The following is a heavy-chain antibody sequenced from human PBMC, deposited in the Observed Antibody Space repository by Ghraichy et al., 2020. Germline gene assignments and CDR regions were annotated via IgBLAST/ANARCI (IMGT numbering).Heavy chain of an antibody. V-gene: IGHV4-59*01. CDR1: GGSISSYY. CDR2: IYYSGST. J-gene: IGHJ5*02. CDR3: ARVPPSPYYDWFDP. Sequence: SETLSLTCTVSGGSISSYYWSWIRQPPGKGLEWIGYIYYSGSTNYNPSLKSRVTISVDTSKNQFSLKLSSVTAADTALYYCARVPPSPYYDWFDPWGQGTLVTVSS. D-gene: IGHD3-22*01.